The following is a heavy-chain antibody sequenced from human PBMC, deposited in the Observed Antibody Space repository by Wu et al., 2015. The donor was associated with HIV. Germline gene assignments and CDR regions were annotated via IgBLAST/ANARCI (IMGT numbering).Heavy chain of an antibody. D-gene: IGHD2-15*01. CDR3: ARVGYCSPGSCSSGGLDV. Sequence: QVQLAQSGAEVKKPGSSVKISCKASGGTFNSYALNWVRQAPGQGLEWMGGITPLLGTTNYAQKFQGRVTITTDVSTDTAYMELSSLKSDDTAVYYCARVGYCSPGSCSSGGLDVWGQGTTVIVSS. J-gene: IGHJ6*02. CDR2: ITPLLGTT. V-gene: IGHV1-69*05. CDR1: GGTFNSYA.